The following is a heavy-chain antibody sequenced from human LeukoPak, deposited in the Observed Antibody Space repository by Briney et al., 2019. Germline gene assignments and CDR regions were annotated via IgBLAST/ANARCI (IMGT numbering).Heavy chain of an antibody. V-gene: IGHV1-3*01. CDR3: ARGGPAAGKY. CDR2: INAGNGNT. CDR1: GGTFSSYA. J-gene: IGHJ4*02. D-gene: IGHD6-13*01. Sequence: ASVKVSCKASGGTFSSYAISWVRQAPGQRLEWMGWINAGNGNTKYSQKFQGRVTITRDTPASTAYMELSSLRSEDTAVYYCARGGPAAGKYWGQGTLVTVSS.